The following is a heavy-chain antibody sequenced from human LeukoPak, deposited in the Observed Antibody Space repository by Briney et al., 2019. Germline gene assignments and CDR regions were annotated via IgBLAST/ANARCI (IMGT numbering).Heavy chain of an antibody. Sequence: GGSLRLSCAASGFTFSSYAMSWVRQAPGKGLEWVSAISGSGGSTYYADSVKGRFTISRDNSKNTLYLQMNSLRDEDTAVYYCAREGRAYSSSCIDYWGQGTLVTVSS. CDR1: GFTFSSYA. J-gene: IGHJ4*02. V-gene: IGHV3-23*01. D-gene: IGHD6-13*01. CDR3: AREGRAYSSSCIDY. CDR2: ISGSGGST.